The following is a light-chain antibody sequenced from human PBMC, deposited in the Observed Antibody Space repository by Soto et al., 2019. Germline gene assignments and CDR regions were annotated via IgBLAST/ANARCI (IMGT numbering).Light chain of an antibody. V-gene: IGLV1-51*01. Sequence: QSVLTQPPSVSAAPGEKVSISCSGGSSNIGSNYVSWYQQLPGAAPKLLIYDNNKRPSGIPGRFSGSTSGTSATLGITGLQTGDDADYYCGTWDSSLPVSVVFGGGTKVTVL. CDR2: DNN. CDR3: GTWDSSLPVSVV. CDR1: SSNIGSNY. J-gene: IGLJ2*01.